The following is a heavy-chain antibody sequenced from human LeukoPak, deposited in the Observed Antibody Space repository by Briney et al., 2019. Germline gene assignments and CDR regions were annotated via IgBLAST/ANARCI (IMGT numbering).Heavy chain of an antibody. Sequence: GASVKVSCKASGYTFTSYAMNWVRQAPGQGLEWMGWINTNTGNPTYAQGFTGRFVFSLDTSVSTTYLQISSLKAEDTAVYYCARESGYYYDSSGPDPGGYWGQGTLVTVSS. CDR3: ARESGYYYDSSGPDPGGY. D-gene: IGHD3-22*01. CDR2: INTNTGNP. CDR1: GYTFTSYA. J-gene: IGHJ4*02. V-gene: IGHV7-4-1*02.